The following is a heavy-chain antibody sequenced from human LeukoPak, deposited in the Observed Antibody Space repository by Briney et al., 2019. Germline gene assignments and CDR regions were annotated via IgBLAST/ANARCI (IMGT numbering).Heavy chain of an antibody. D-gene: IGHD4-23*01. CDR1: GFTFSSYS. Sequence: PGGSLRLSCAASGFTFSSYSMNWVRQAPGKGLEWVSSISSSSSYIYYADSVKGRFTISRDNAKNSLYLQMNSLRAEDTAVYYCARGAADYGGNSEWRADYWGQGTLVTVSS. V-gene: IGHV3-21*01. J-gene: IGHJ4*02. CDR2: ISSSSSYI. CDR3: ARGAADYGGNSEWRADY.